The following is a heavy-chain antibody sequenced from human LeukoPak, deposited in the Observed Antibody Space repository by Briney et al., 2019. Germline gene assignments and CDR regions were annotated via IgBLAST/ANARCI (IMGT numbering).Heavy chain of an antibody. CDR3: ARGYSSSSSS. CDR2: INHSGST. Sequence: SEALCVSSAVHGGSFSGANWSWSRPRPGKGVEWIEEINHSGSTNYNPSHKSRVRISVDTSKHQFSVKLSSVAAADTAVYYCARGYSSSSSSWGQGTLVTVSS. D-gene: IGHD6-6*01. CDR1: GGSFSGAN. V-gene: IGHV4-34*01. J-gene: IGHJ4*02.